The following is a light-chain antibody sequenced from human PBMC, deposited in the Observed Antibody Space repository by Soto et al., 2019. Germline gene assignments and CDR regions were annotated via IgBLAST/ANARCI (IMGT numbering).Light chain of an antibody. CDR3: QQSDSTPYT. CDR1: QSISTF. V-gene: IGKV1-39*01. J-gene: IGKJ2*01. Sequence: DIQMTQSPSSLSASVGDRVTINCRASQSISTFLNWCQQKPGQAPKVLISAASTLQSGVPSRFSGRGSGTDFTLTISSLQPEDFATYYCQQSDSTPYTFGQGTTLETK. CDR2: AAS.